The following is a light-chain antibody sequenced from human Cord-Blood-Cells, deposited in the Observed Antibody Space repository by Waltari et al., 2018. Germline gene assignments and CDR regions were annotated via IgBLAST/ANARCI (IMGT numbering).Light chain of an antibody. J-gene: IGKJ1*01. CDR3: QQSYSTPHT. CDR1: QSISSY. V-gene: IGKV1-39*01. CDR2: AAS. Sequence: DIQMTQSPSSLSASVGDRVTITCRASQSISSYLHWYQQKPGKAPKLLIYAASSLQSGVPSRFSGSGSGTYFTLTISILQPEDFATYYCQQSYSTPHTFGQGTKVEIK.